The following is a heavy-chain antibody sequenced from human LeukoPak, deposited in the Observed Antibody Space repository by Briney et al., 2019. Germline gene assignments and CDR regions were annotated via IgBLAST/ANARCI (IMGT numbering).Heavy chain of an antibody. V-gene: IGHV1-69*13. D-gene: IGHD2-2*01. J-gene: IGHJ6*03. CDR1: VGTFSSYA. CDR2: LITIFGTA. CDR3: ARAVTGVVVPAAFDYYYYYMDV. Sequence: ASVKVSCKASVGTFSSYAISWVRQAPGQGLEWMGGLITIFGTANYAQKFQGRVTITADESTSTAYMELSSLRSEDTAVYYCARAVTGVVVPAAFDYYYYYMDVWGKGTTVTVSS.